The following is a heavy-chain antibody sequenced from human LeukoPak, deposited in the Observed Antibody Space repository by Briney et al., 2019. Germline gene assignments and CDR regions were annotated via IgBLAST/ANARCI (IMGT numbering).Heavy chain of an antibody. CDR3: ARVLVGTLGGYYYYYGMDV. D-gene: IGHD2-8*02. Sequence: SVKVSCKASGGTFSSYAISWARQAPGQGLEWTGRIIPILGIANYAQKFQGRVTITADKSTSTAYMELSSLRSEDTAVYYCARVLVGTLGGYYYYYGMDVWGQGTTVTVSS. J-gene: IGHJ6*02. CDR2: IIPILGIA. CDR1: GGTFSSYA. V-gene: IGHV1-69*04.